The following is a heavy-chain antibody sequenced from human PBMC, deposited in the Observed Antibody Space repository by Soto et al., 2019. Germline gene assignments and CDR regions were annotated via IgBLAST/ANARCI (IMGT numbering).Heavy chain of an antibody. CDR2: IRSEAYGGTT. Sequence: GGSLRLSCTASGFTFGDYAVSWFRQAPGKGLEWVGFIRSEAYGGTTEYAASVKGRFTISRDDSKSIAYLQMNSLKTEDTAVYYCTRLANYYSYYMDLWGKGTTVTVSS. V-gene: IGHV3-49*03. J-gene: IGHJ6*03. CDR3: TRLANYYSYYMDL. D-gene: IGHD3-3*02. CDR1: GFTFGDYA.